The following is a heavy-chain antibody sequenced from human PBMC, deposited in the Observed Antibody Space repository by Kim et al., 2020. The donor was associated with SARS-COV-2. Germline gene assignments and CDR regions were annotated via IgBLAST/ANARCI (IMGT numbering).Heavy chain of an antibody. CDR2: IKSKTDGGTT. Sequence: GGSLRLSCAASGFTFSNAWMSWVRQAPGKGLEWVGRIKSKTDGGTTDYAAPVKGRFTISRDDSKNTLYLQMNSLKTEDTAVYYCTTVRVVVAAPRPQSRKPGYFQHWGQGTLVTVSS. V-gene: IGHV3-15*01. D-gene: IGHD2-15*01. CDR1: GFTFSNAW. J-gene: IGHJ1*01. CDR3: TTVRVVVAAPRPQSRKPGYFQH.